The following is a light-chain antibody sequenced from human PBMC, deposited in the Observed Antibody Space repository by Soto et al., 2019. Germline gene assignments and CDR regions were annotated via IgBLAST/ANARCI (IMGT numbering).Light chain of an antibody. J-gene: IGLJ2*01. CDR2: GVN. CDR1: SSDVGIYNL. V-gene: IGLV2-14*02. CDR3: ASYTSTTTLVV. Sequence: QSVLTQPASVSGSPGQSITISCTGTSSDVGIYNLVSWFQQHPGKAPRLVISGVNKRPSGISNRFSGSKSGNTASLTISGLQADDEAIYYCASYTSTTTLVVFGGGTQLTVL.